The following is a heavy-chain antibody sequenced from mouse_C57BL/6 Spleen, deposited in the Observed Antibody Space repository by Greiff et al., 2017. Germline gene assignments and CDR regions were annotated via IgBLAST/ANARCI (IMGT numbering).Heavy chain of an antibody. D-gene: IGHD1-1*01. V-gene: IGHV5-17*01. CDR1: GFTFSDYG. Sequence: EVKLMESGGGLVKPGGSLKLSCAASGFTFSDYGMHWVRQAPEKGLEWVAYISSGSSTIYYADTVKGRFTISRDNAKNTLFLQMTSLRSEDTAMYYCARDYGSSYLYFDVWGTGTTVTVSS. CDR3: ARDYGSSYLYFDV. J-gene: IGHJ1*03. CDR2: ISSGSSTI.